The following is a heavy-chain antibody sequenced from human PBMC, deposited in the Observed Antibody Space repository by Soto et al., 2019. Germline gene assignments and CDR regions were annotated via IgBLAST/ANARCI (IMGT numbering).Heavy chain of an antibody. D-gene: IGHD5-18*01. CDR1: GGTISSGDHY. CDR2: IYYSGTT. CDR3: ARALIQLWPHYYYGMDV. J-gene: IGHJ6*02. Sequence: PSETLSLTCTVAGGTISSGDHYWSWIRQPPGKGLEWIGYIYYSGTTYYNPSFKSRVTISVVTSENQFSMKVNSVTAADTAVYYCARALIQLWPHYYYGMDVWGQGTTVTVSS. V-gene: IGHV4-30-4*01.